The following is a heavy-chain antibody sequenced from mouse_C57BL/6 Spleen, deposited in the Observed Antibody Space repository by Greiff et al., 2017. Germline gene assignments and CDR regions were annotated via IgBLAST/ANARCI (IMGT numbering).Heavy chain of an antibody. CDR1: GFTFSDYY. D-gene: IGHD3-2*02. CDR3: ASGSGYYFAY. Sequence: EVKLVESGGGLVQPGGSLKLSCAASGFTFSDYYMYWVRQTPEKRLEWVAYISNGGGSTYYPDTVKGRFTISRDNAKNTLYLQMSRLKSEDTAMYYCASGSGYYFAYWGQGTLVTVSA. J-gene: IGHJ3*01. CDR2: ISNGGGST. V-gene: IGHV5-12*01.